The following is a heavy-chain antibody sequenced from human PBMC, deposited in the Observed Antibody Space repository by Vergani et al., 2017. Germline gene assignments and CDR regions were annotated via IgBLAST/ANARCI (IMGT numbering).Heavy chain of an antibody. Sequence: QVQLQQWGAGLLKPSETLSLTCAVYGGSFSGYYWSWIRQPPGRGLEWIWEINHSGSTNYNPSLKSRVTISVDTSKNQFSLKLSSVTAADTAVFYCARGRVTMVRGVYDYWGQGTLVTVSS. CDR3: ARGRVTMVRGVYDY. J-gene: IGHJ4*02. CDR1: GGSFSGYY. CDR2: INHSGST. D-gene: IGHD3-10*01. V-gene: IGHV4-34*01.